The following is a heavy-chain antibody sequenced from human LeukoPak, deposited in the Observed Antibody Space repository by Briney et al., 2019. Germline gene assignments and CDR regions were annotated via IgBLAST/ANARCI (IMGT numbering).Heavy chain of an antibody. CDR2: ISGSGGST. V-gene: IGHV3-23*01. CDR1: GFTFSSYA. D-gene: IGHD3-22*01. CDR3: AKDPYDSSGYYGYFEY. J-gene: IGHJ4*02. Sequence: GGSLRLSCAASGFTFSSYAMSWVRQAPGKGLEWVSAISGSGGSTYYADSVKGRFTISRDNSKNTLYLQMNSLRAEDTAVYYCAKDPYDSSGYYGYFEYWGQGTLVTVSS.